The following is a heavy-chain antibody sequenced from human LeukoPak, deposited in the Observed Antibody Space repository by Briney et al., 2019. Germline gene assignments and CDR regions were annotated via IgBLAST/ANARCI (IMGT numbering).Heavy chain of an antibody. CDR2: INPNSGGT. CDR1: GYTFTGYY. CDR3: ARVMVRGDIIPYY. V-gene: IGHV1-2*02. J-gene: IGHJ4*02. D-gene: IGHD3-10*01. Sequence: ASVKVSCKASGYTFTGYYMHWVRQAPGQGLEWMGWINPNSGGTNYAQKFQGRVTLTRDTSISTAYMELSRLRSDDTAVYYCARVMVRGDIIPYYWGQGTLVTVSS.